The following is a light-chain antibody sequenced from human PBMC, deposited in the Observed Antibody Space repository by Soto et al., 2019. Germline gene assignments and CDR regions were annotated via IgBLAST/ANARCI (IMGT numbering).Light chain of an antibody. V-gene: IGLV1-47*01. CDR1: SSNVGSIF. Sequence: QSVLTQPPSVSGTPGQSVTISCSASSSNVGSIFVYWYQQIPGTAPKLLIFRNNQRPSGVPDRFSGSKSGTSASLAISGLRSEDESDYYCAAWDDSLSTGVFGGGTKLTVL. CDR3: AAWDDSLSTGV. CDR2: RNN. J-gene: IGLJ2*01.